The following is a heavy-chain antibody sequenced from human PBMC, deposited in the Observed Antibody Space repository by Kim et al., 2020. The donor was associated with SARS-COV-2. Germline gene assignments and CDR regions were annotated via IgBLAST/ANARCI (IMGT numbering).Heavy chain of an antibody. Sequence: SETLSLTCTVSGGSISSTSSYWGWIRQPPGKGLEWIGSTYYTGSIFYSPSLKSRLSISVDTSQNLFSLNLMSVTAADTAVYYCARHGYDIVTGYGYFDTWGHGDLVTVSS. CDR1: GGSISSTSSY. V-gene: IGHV4-39*01. J-gene: IGHJ4*01. CDR3: ARHGYDIVTGYGYFDT. D-gene: IGHD3-9*01. CDR2: TYYTGSI.